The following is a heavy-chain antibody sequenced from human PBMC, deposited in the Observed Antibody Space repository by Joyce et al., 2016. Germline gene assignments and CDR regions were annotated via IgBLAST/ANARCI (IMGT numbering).Heavy chain of an antibody. CDR2: INNSGVT. J-gene: IGHJ4*02. V-gene: IGHV4-34*01. CDR3: ARSQWLAPLMY. CDR1: GGPFRGFF. Sequence: QVQLQQWGAGLLKPSETLSLTCAVSGGPFRGFFWTWVHQPTGKGLEWIGDINNSGVTNYNPSLKTRVTFSVDTSKNQFSLKLTSLSAADTAVYYCARSQWLAPLMYWGQGTPVTVSS. D-gene: IGHD6-19*01.